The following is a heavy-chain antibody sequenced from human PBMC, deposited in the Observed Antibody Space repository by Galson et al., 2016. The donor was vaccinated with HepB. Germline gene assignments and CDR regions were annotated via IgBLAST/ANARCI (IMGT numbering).Heavy chain of an antibody. J-gene: IGHJ4*02. CDR1: GYSFTNYW. CDR3: ARGRYYYDTTPSPTYYSDY. CDR2: IDPTDSYT. Sequence: QSGAEVKKPGESLRISCKGSGYSFTNYWITWVRQMPGKGLEWMGRIDPTDSYTNYSPSLQGHVTMSADKSLSTAYLQWSSLEASDTAMYYCARGRYYYDTTPSPTYYSDYWGQGTLVIVSS. V-gene: IGHV5-10-1*01. D-gene: IGHD3-22*01.